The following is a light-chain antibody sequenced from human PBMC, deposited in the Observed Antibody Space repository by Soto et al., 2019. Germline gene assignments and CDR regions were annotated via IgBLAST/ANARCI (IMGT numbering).Light chain of an antibody. Sequence: EIVLTQSPATLSLFPGERATLSCRASQSVRTYLAWFQQKPGQAPRLLIYGASSRATGIPDRFSGSGSGTDFTLTISSLEPEDFAVYYCQQYGSSPRTFGQGTKVDIK. J-gene: IGKJ1*01. V-gene: IGKV3-20*01. CDR2: GAS. CDR3: QQYGSSPRT. CDR1: QSVRTY.